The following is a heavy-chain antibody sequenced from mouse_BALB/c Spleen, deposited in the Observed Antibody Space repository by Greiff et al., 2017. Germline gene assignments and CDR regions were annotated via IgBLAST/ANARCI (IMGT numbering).Heavy chain of an antibody. D-gene: IGHD1-1*01. CDR2: INPSTGYT. CDR1: GYTFTSYW. Sequence: VHLVESGAELAKPGASVKMSCKASGYTFTSYWMHWVKQRPGQGLEWIGYINPSTGYTEYNQKFKDKATLTADKSSSTAYMQLSSLTSEDSAVYYCARLYYGSGMDYWGQGTSVTVSS. V-gene: IGHV1-7*01. CDR3: ARLYYGSGMDY. J-gene: IGHJ4*01.